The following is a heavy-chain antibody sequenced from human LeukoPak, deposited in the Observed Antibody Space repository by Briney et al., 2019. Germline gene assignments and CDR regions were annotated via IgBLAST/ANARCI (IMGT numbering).Heavy chain of an antibody. D-gene: IGHD3-9*01. CDR3: AVGNVLRYFDWLFQFDY. J-gene: IGHJ4*02. Sequence: SETLSLTCTVSGGSISSGSYHWSWIRQPPGKGLEWIGSIYYSGSTYYNPSLKSRVTISVDTSKNQFSLKLSSVTAADTAVYYCAVGNVLRYFDWLFQFDYWGQGTLVTVSS. V-gene: IGHV4-39*01. CDR1: GGSISSGSYH. CDR2: IYYSGST.